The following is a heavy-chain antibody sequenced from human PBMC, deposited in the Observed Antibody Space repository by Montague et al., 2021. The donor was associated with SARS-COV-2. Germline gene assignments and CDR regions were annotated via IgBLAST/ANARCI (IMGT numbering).Heavy chain of an antibody. CDR3: ARVGRQQLVRLSGMDV. CDR2: ISYTGST. Sequence: SETLSLTCTVSGGSISSNLFYWGWIRQTPGKALEWIGDISYTGSTYYNPSLKSRVTVAVDTSTNQFSLRLSPLTAADTAMYYCARVGRQQLVRLSGMDVWGQGTTVTVSS. D-gene: IGHD6-13*01. CDR1: GGSISSNLFY. V-gene: IGHV4-39*01. J-gene: IGHJ6*02.